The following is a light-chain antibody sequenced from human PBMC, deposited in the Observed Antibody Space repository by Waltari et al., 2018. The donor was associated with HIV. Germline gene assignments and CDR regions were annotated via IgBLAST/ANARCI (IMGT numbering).Light chain of an antibody. CDR3: QSADSSGTYV. Sequence: SYELKQPPSVSVSPGQTATITCSGDGLATQYAFWYQQKAGHAPVVVMYKDTERPLGIPERFSGSISGTTVTLTINEVQAEDEADYYCQSADSSGTYVFGSVTKVTVL. J-gene: IGLJ1*01. CDR1: GLATQY. V-gene: IGLV3-25*03. CDR2: KDT.